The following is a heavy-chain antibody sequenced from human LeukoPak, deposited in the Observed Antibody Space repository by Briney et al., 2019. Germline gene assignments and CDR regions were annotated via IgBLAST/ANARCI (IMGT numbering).Heavy chain of an antibody. D-gene: IGHD6-19*01. CDR2: ISGSGGST. J-gene: IGHJ4*02. V-gene: IGHV3-23*01. CDR1: GVTFSSYA. Sequence: GGSLRLSCAASGVTFSSYAMSWVRQAPGKGLEWDSAISGSGGSTYYADSVKGRFTISRDNSKNTLYLQMNSLRAEDTAVYYCAKDPSEQWLVRWTYYFDYWGQGTLVTVSS. CDR3: AKDPSEQWLVRWTYYFDY.